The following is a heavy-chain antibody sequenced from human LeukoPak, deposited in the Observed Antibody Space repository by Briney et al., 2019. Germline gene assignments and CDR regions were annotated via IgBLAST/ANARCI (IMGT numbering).Heavy chain of an antibody. V-gene: IGHV3-48*04. D-gene: IGHD3-10*02. CDR3: AELGITMIGGV. CDR1: GFTFSSYR. Sequence: GGSLRLSCAASGFTFSSYRMNWVRQAPGKGLEWVSYISSSSSTIYYADSVKGRFTISRDNAKNSLYLQMNSLRAEDTAVYYCAELGITMIGGVWGKGTTVTISS. CDR2: ISSSSSTI. J-gene: IGHJ6*04.